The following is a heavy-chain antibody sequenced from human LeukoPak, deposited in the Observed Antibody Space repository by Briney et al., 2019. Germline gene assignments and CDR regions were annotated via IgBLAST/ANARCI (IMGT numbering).Heavy chain of an antibody. J-gene: IGHJ6*02. V-gene: IGHV4-59*01. CDR1: GGSISSYY. D-gene: IGHD5-12*01. CDR2: IYYSGST. CDR3: ARVSHSGYDPYYYGMDV. Sequence: SETLSLTCTVSGGSISSYYWSWIRQPPGKGLEWIGYIYYSGSTNYNPSLKSRVTISVDTSKNQFSLKLSSVTAADTAVYYCARVSHSGYDPYYYGMDVWGQGTTVTVSS.